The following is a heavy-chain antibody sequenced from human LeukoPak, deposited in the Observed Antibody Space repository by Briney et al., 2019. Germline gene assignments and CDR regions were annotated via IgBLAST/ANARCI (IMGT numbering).Heavy chain of an antibody. V-gene: IGHV3-21*01. J-gene: IGHJ5*02. CDR1: GFTLSSYS. D-gene: IGHD3-10*01. CDR3: ARSTYYYGSGSYGIDP. CDR2: ISSSSSYI. Sequence: GGSLRLSCAASGFTLSSYSMNWVRQAPGKGLEWVSSISSSSSYIYYADSVKGRFTISRDNAKNSLYLQMNSLRAEDTAVYYCARSTYYYGSGSYGIDPWGQGTLVTVSS.